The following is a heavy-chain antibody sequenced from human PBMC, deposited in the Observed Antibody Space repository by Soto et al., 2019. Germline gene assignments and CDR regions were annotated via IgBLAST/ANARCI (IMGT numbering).Heavy chain of an antibody. CDR2: ISAYNGNT. CDR3: ARGPNPAQWLPHH. V-gene: IGHV1-18*01. J-gene: IGHJ5*02. D-gene: IGHD5-12*01. CDR1: GYIFTSYG. Sequence: APEMVSCKASGYIFTSYGISWVRQAPGQGLEWMGWISAYNGNTNYAQKLQGRVTMTTDTSTSTAYMELRSLRSDDTAVYYCARGPNPAQWLPHHWGQGTLVTVSS.